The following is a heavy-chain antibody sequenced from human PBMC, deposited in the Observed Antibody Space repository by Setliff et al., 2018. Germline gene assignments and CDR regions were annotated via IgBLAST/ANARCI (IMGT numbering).Heavy chain of an antibody. CDR1: GFSFSIFW. V-gene: IGHV3-53*01. Sequence: GGSLRLSCAGSGFSFSIFWMSWVRQAPGKGLEWVSVIYNSGSTYYADSVKGRFTISRDNSKNTLYLQMNSLTVEDTALYYCAIDLGNWFDPWGQGTLVTVSS. D-gene: IGHD3-16*01. J-gene: IGHJ5*02. CDR2: IYNSGST. CDR3: AIDLGNWFDP.